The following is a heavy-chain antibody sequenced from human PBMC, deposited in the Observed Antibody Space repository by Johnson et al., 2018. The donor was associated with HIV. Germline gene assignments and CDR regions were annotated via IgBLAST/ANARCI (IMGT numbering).Heavy chain of an antibody. Sequence: QVQLVESGGGLVKPGGSLRLSCVASGFIFSDYYMSWIRQAPGKGLEWVSYISFSDSTIYSADSVQGRFTISRDNAKNSLYLQMNSLRAEDTAIYYCAKDGPFGGNYLIGHDAFDIWGQGTMVTVSS. CDR2: ISFSDSTI. CDR3: AKDGPFGGNYLIGHDAFDI. V-gene: IGHV3-11*01. J-gene: IGHJ3*02. D-gene: IGHD1-7*01. CDR1: GFIFSDYY.